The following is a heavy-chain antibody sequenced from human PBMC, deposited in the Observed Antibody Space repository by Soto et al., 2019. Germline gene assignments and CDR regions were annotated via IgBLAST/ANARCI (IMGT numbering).Heavy chain of an antibody. CDR3: ARSPYCGTECNSGYLDF. V-gene: IGHV3-53*01. J-gene: IGHJ4*02. CDR2: MYSDGKT. Sequence: EVQLVESGGDLIQPGGSLRLSCATSGFVVNRNYMHWVRQAPGKGLEWVSVMYSDGKTYYGESVKGRITISRDNSKNTVFLHMKSLRAEDTAVDYCARSPYCGTECNSGYLDFWGQGSMVTVYS. CDR1: GFVVNRNY. D-gene: IGHD2-21*01.